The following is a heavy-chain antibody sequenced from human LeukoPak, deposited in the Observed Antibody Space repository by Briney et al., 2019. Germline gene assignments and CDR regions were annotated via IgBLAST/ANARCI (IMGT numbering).Heavy chain of an antibody. J-gene: IGHJ6*02. Sequence: GRSLRLSRAAPGFTSRPCAMYSVGHGPGRSLEWVSVKADGSGTFYADSVRGRFTTSRDNSKNSLYLQMNSLTSEDTALYYCATWAFYHNLDVWGQGTTVIVSS. CDR2: KADGSGT. D-gene: IGHD2/OR15-2a*01. CDR3: ATWAFYHNLDV. V-gene: IGHV3-43*02. CDR1: GFTSRPCA.